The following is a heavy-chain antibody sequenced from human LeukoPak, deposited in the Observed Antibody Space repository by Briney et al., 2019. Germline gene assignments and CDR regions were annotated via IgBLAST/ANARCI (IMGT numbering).Heavy chain of an antibody. D-gene: IGHD3-22*01. V-gene: IGHV3-33*01. J-gene: IGHJ4*02. Sequence: PGGSLRLSCAASGFTFSSYGMHWVRQAPGQGLEWVAVIWYDGSNKYYADSVKGRFTISRDNSKNTLYLQMNSLRAEDTAVYYCARDFYYYDSSGYPFYYFDYWGQGTLVTVSS. CDR1: GFTFSSYG. CDR2: IWYDGSNK. CDR3: ARDFYYYDSSGYPFYYFDY.